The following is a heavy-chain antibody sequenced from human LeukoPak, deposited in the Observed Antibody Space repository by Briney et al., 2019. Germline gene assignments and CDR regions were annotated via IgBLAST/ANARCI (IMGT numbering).Heavy chain of an antibody. V-gene: IGHV4-39*01. D-gene: IGHD2-15*01. Sequence: SETLSLTCTVSGGSISSSSYYWGWIRQPPGKGLEWIGSIYYSGSTYYNPSLKSRVTISVDTSKNQFSLKLSSVTAADTAVYYCAGPGSSRGQRFDPWGQGTLVTVSS. CDR3: AGPGSSRGQRFDP. J-gene: IGHJ5*02. CDR1: GGSISSSSYY. CDR2: IYYSGST.